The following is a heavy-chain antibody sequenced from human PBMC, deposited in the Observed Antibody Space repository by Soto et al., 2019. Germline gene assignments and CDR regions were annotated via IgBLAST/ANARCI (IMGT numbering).Heavy chain of an antibody. J-gene: IGHJ4*02. V-gene: IGHV4-30-2*01. CDR2: INHLETT. Sequence: QLQLHMSGSGLVKPSQTLSLTCTVSGASITYGAYSWSWIRQTPGKGLEWIGYINHLETTFYNPSFESRLTLSIDRTTNQFSLNLKSMSAADRAVYFCARGGGFESFDYWGQGILVTVSS. CDR1: GASITYGAYS. CDR3: ARGGGFESFDY. D-gene: IGHD3-10*01.